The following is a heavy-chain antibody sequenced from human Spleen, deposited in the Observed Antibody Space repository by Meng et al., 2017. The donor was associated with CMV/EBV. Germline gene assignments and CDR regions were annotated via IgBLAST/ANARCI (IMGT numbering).Heavy chain of an antibody. V-gene: IGHV3-23*01. J-gene: IGHJ4*02. Sequence: LSLTCAASGFTFSSYAMSWVRQAPGKGLEWVSSISTGGGSTYYADSVKGRFTISRDNSKNTLYLQMNSLRAEDTAVYFCAKRALQYDILSGYDYWGQGTLVTVSS. D-gene: IGHD3-9*01. CDR2: ISTGGGST. CDR3: AKRALQYDILSGYDY. CDR1: GFTFSSYA.